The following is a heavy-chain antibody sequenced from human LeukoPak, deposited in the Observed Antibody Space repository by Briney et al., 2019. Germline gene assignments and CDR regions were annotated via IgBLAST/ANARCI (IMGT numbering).Heavy chain of an antibody. Sequence: SETLSLTCTVSGGSISSYYWSWIRQPPGKGLEWIGYIYYSGSTNYNPSLKSRVTISVDTSKNQFSLKLSSVTAADTAVYYCARVKYGADYWGQGTLVTVSS. D-gene: IGHD2/OR15-2a*01. CDR2: IYYSGST. CDR3: ARVKYGADY. V-gene: IGHV4-59*01. CDR1: GGSISSYY. J-gene: IGHJ4*02.